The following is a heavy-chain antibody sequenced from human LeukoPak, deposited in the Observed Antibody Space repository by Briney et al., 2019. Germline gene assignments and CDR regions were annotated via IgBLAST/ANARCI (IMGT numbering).Heavy chain of an antibody. D-gene: IGHD2-15*01. CDR2: ISSSSSYI. V-gene: IGHV3-21*01. CDR3: ARDAAGRYCSGGSCRTGDY. J-gene: IGHJ4*02. CDR1: GFTFSSFS. Sequence: GGSLRLSCAASGFTFSSFSMNWVRQAPGKGLEWVSSISSSSSYIYYADSAKGRFTISRDNAKNSLYLQMNSLRAEDTAVYYCARDAAGRYCSGGSCRTGDYWGQGTLVTVSS.